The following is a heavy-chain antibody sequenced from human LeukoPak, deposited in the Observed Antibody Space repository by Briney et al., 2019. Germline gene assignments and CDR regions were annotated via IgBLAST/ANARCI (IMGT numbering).Heavy chain of an antibody. Sequence: PGRSLRLSCAASGFTFDDYAMHWVRQAPGKGLEWVSGITWNRGTIDYADSVKGRFTISRDSAKNSLYLQMNSLRAEDTALYYCAKAPEGIVVVTSGYFDYWGQGTLVTVSS. CDR2: ITWNRGTI. CDR1: GFTFDDYA. J-gene: IGHJ4*02. V-gene: IGHV3-9*01. D-gene: IGHD3-22*01. CDR3: AKAPEGIVVVTSGYFDY.